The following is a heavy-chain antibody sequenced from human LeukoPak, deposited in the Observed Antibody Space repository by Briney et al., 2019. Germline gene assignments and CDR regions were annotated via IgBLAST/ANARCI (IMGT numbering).Heavy chain of an antibody. D-gene: IGHD5-12*01. Sequence: GGSLRLSCAASGFTFSSYAMSWVRQTPGKGLEWVVFIRYDGSNKYYADSVKGRFTISRDNSKNTLYLQMNSLRAEDTAVYYCARDRLRGDAFDIWGQGTMVTVSS. J-gene: IGHJ3*02. CDR3: ARDRLRGDAFDI. CDR1: GFTFSSYA. CDR2: IRYDGSNK. V-gene: IGHV3-30*02.